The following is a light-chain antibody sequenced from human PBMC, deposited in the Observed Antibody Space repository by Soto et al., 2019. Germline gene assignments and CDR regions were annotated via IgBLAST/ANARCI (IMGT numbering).Light chain of an antibody. Sequence: EIVMTQSPATLSVSPGERATLSCRASQSVSSNLAWYQQKPGQAPRLLIYGASTRATGIPARFSGSGSGTEFTLTISSLQSEDFAVYYCKQYNNWPWTFGQGTQVDIK. V-gene: IGKV3-15*01. CDR1: QSVSSN. CDR3: KQYNNWPWT. J-gene: IGKJ1*01. CDR2: GAS.